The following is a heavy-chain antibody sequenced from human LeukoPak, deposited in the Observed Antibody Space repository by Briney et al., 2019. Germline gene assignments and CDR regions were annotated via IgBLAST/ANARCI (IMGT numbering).Heavy chain of an antibody. V-gene: IGHV4-38-2*01. CDR1: GYSISSGYY. CDR3: ASIFNGYSSSWYRREDY. Sequence: PSETLSLTCAVSGYSISSGYYWGWIRQPPGKGLEGIGNIYHSGSTYYNPSLKSRVTISVDTSKNQFSLKLSSVTAADTAVYYCASIFNGYSSSWYRREDYWGQGTLVTVSS. D-gene: IGHD6-13*01. J-gene: IGHJ4*02. CDR2: IYHSGST.